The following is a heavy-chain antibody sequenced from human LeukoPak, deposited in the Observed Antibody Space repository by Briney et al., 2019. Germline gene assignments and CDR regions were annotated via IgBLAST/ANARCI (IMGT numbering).Heavy chain of an antibody. D-gene: IGHD2-8*01. CDR2: IGTAGDT. Sequence: PGGSLRLSCAASGFTFSSYDMHWVRQATGKGLEWVSAIGTAGDTYYPGSVKGRFTTSRENAKNSLYLQMNSLRAGDTAVYYCARMLADWYLDLWGRGTLVTVSS. J-gene: IGHJ2*01. CDR3: ARMLADWYLDL. CDR1: GFTFSSYD. V-gene: IGHV3-13*01.